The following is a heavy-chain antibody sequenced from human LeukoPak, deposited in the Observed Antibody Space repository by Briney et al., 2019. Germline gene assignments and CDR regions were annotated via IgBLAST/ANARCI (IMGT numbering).Heavy chain of an antibody. Sequence: SVNVSCKASGGTFSIYAISWVRQAPGQGLEWMGGIIPIFGTTNYALKFQGRFTITADESTSTAYMELSSLKSEDTAVYYCARVTQRDSNLYGMDVWGQGTTVTVSS. J-gene: IGHJ6*02. V-gene: IGHV1-69*13. CDR2: IIPIFGTT. D-gene: IGHD4-11*01. CDR3: ARVTQRDSNLYGMDV. CDR1: GGTFSIYA.